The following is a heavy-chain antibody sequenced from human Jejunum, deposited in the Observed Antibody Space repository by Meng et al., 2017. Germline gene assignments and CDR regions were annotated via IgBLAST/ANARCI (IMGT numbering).Heavy chain of an antibody. D-gene: IGHD3-22*01. CDR1: GFIFSSYE. J-gene: IGHJ3*02. CDR2: ISTGGSTI. CDR3: SQKMYYSDSWGAFDI. V-gene: IGHV3-48*03. Sequence: GESLKISCAASGFIFSSYEMNWVRQAPGQGLEWVSYISTGGSTIYYTNSVKGRFTIARDNAKNSLYQQMNRQRAEGTAVYYCSQKMYYSDSWGAFDIWGQGTMVTVSS.